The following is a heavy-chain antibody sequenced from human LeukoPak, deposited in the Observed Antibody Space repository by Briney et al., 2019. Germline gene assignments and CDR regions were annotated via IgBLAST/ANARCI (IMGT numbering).Heavy chain of an antibody. Sequence: GGSLRLSCAASGFTFDEHDMYWVRQVPGKGLEWVCLISKDGGNKHYADSVKGRFSISRDNNRNSLSLQMNSLRSEDAALYFCAKRSGAPNNFDYWGQGALVTVSS. J-gene: IGHJ4*02. CDR2: ISKDGGNK. CDR3: AKRSGAPNNFDY. V-gene: IGHV3-43*02. D-gene: IGHD1-1*01. CDR1: GFTFDEHD.